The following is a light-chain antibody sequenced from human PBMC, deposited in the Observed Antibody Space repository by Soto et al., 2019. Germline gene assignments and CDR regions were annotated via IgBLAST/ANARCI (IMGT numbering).Light chain of an antibody. Sequence: DILMTQFPLSLSVTPGEPASISCRSSHSLLHSYGYNYLDWYLQKPGQYPQLLIYLGYNRASGVPDRFSGSTSGTDFTLKIRRVEAEDVGVYYCMKALQTPWTFGQGNRGDNK. J-gene: IGKJ1*01. CDR3: MKALQTPWT. CDR2: LGY. CDR1: HSLLHSYGYNY. V-gene: IGKV2-28*01.